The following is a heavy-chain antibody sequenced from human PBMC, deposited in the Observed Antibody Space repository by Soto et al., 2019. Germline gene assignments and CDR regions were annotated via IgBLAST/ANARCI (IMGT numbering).Heavy chain of an antibody. V-gene: IGHV4-61*01. J-gene: IGHJ6*02. CDR3: AVIVQKDWSLLSNYYYGMDV. Sequence: SETLSLTCTASGGPVKGGYYYWGWIRQAPGKGLEWIGYIDYSGSTNYNPSLKSRVTMSIDTSKNQFSLKLSSVTAADTAVYYCAVIVQKDWSLLSNYYYGMDVWGQGTTVTVSS. CDR1: GGPVKGGYYY. CDR2: IDYSGST. D-gene: IGHD3-22*01.